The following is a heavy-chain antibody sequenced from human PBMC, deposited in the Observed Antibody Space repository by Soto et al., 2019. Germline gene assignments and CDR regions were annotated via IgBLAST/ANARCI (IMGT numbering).Heavy chain of an antibody. CDR1: GGSFSSYY. J-gene: IGHJ3*01. CDR3: ARAYGLDAFDF. CDR2: IFYSGST. V-gene: IGHV4-59*08. D-gene: IGHD4-17*01. Sequence: SETLSLTCSVSGGSFSSYYWSWIRQPPGKGLEWIGYIFYSGSTNYNPSLKSRVTILVDTSKNQFSLKLSSLTAADTAVYYCARAYGLDAFDFWGQGTMVTVSS.